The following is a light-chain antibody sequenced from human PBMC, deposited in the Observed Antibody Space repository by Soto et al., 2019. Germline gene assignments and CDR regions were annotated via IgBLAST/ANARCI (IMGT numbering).Light chain of an antibody. CDR2: AAS. Sequence: DIQMTQSPSSVSASVGDRVTMTCRASQGINSWLAWYQQKPGKAPKLLIYAASNLQSGVPSRFSGSGSGTDFTLTISSLQPEDFAVYYCQQYGSSPLYTFGQGTKLEIK. V-gene: IGKV1-12*01. CDR3: QQYGSSPLYT. CDR1: QGINSW. J-gene: IGKJ2*01.